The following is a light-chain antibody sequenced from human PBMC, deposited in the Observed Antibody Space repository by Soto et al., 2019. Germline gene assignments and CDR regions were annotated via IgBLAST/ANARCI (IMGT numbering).Light chain of an antibody. Sequence: ETVMTQSPDTLSVSPGESATLSCRASQDVSTNLAWFHQKPGQTPRLVLYGASTRATGIPARFSGGGSARHFTLTISSLHSEDFGVYYCQHYNNWPPYSCGQGTKVEIK. CDR3: QHYNNWPPYS. J-gene: IGKJ2*03. CDR2: GAS. V-gene: IGKV3-15*01. CDR1: QDVSTN.